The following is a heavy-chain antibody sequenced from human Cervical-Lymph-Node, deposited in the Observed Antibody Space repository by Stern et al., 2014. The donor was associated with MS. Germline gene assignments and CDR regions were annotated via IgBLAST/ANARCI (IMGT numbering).Heavy chain of an antibody. CDR1: GFTFSQSA. D-gene: IGHD3-3*01. CDR3: ASERYTYYDDQRPPGGFDP. CDR2: VLGLNGDV. Sequence: QLQQSGPEVKKPGTSVKVSCKASGFTFSQSAVQWLRQARGQRLESLVCVLGLNGDVNYSPKFLDRFTITRDKCTSTAFLELSSLTSEDTAIYYCASERYTYYDDQRPPGGFDPWGQGTLVTVSS. J-gene: IGHJ5*02. V-gene: IGHV1-58*01.